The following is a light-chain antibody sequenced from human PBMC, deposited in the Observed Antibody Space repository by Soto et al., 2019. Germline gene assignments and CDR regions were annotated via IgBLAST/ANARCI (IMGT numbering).Light chain of an antibody. Sequence: QSALTQPASVFGSPGQSITISCTGTSSDVGGYNYVSWYQQHPGKAPKLIIYEVSDRPSGVSDRFSGSKSGNTASLTISGLQAEDEADYYCSSFTTITTLEVFGGGTKLTVL. V-gene: IGLV2-14*01. CDR3: SSFTTITTLEV. CDR2: EVS. CDR1: SSDVGGYNY. J-gene: IGLJ3*02.